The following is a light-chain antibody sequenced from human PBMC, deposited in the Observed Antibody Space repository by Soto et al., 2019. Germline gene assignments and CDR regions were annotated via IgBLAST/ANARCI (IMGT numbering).Light chain of an antibody. V-gene: IGLV2-23*02. CDR1: SSDVGIYNL. CDR3: CSYTRSGSFV. Sequence: QSALTQPASVSGSPGQPIAISCTVTSSDVGIYNLVSWYQHFPGKAPKLMIYEVNKRPSGVSNRFSGSKSGSTASLTISGLQADDEADCYCCSYTRSGSFVFGTGTKVTVL. J-gene: IGLJ1*01. CDR2: EVN.